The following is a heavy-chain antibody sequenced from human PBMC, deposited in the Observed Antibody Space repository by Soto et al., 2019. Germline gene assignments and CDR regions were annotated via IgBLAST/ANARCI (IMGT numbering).Heavy chain of an antibody. V-gene: IGHV3-74*01. J-gene: IGHJ4*02. Sequence: EVQLVESGGGLLQPGGSLRLSCAASGFTFTTYSMHWVRQAPGKGLVWVSRINGDGSNTAYADSVKGRFTISRDNAKNTLYLNLNSLRSDYTAVYSYGGDSSGPIDLVCWVQGSLVTVSS. D-gene: IGHD3-10*01. CDR2: INGDGSNT. CDR1: GFTFTTYS. CDR3: GGDSSGPIDLVC.